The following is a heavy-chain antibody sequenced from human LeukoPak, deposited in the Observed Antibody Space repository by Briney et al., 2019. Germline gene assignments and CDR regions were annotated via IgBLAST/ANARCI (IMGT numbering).Heavy chain of an antibody. V-gene: IGHV3-21*01. Sequence: GGSLRLSCAASGFTFSSYSMNWVRQAPGKGLEWVSSISSSSSYIYYADSVKGRFTISRDNAKNSLYLQMNSLRAEDTAVYYCARDLGKWGSLYYYYGMDVWGQGTTVTVSS. CDR1: GFTFSSYS. D-gene: IGHD2-8*01. CDR2: ISSSSSYI. CDR3: ARDLGKWGSLYYYYGMDV. J-gene: IGHJ6*02.